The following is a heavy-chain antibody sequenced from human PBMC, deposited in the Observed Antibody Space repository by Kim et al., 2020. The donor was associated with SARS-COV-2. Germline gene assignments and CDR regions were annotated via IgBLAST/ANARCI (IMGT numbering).Heavy chain of an antibody. Sequence: GGSLRLSCAASGFTFSSYGMHWVRQAPGRGLEWVAFLWYDGSNKYYADSVKGRFTISRDNSKNTVYLQMNSLRDEDTAVYYCARDKQWLVDYWGQGTLVT. D-gene: IGHD6-19*01. CDR1: GFTFSSYG. CDR3: ARDKQWLVDY. J-gene: IGHJ4*02. V-gene: IGHV3-33*01. CDR2: LWYDGSNK.